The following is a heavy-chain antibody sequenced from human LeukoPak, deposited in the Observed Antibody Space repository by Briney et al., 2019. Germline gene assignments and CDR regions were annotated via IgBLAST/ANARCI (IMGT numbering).Heavy chain of an antibody. D-gene: IGHD6-6*01. J-gene: IGHJ4*02. CDR3: ARGRQLVDYFDY. CDR1: GFTFSSYG. CDR2: IRYDGSNK. Sequence: GGSLRLSCAASGFTFSSYGMHWVRQAPGKGLEWVAFIRYDGSNKYYADSVKGRFTISRDNSKNTLYLQMNSLRAEDTAVYYCARGRQLVDYFDYWGQGTLVTVSS. V-gene: IGHV3-30*02.